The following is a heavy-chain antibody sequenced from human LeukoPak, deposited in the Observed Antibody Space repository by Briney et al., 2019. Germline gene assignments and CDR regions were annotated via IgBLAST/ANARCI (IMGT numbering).Heavy chain of an antibody. Sequence: PSETLSLTCTVPLGSINNYYWSGIRQPPGKGLEYIGNIYYSGSTNYNPSLKSRVTISVDTSKTQFSLKLTSVTAADTALYYCARAWVHGSGSYLADWGQGTLVTVSS. V-gene: IGHV4-59*01. CDR1: LGSINNYY. J-gene: IGHJ1*01. CDR2: IYYSGST. D-gene: IGHD3-10*01. CDR3: ARAWVHGSGSYLAD.